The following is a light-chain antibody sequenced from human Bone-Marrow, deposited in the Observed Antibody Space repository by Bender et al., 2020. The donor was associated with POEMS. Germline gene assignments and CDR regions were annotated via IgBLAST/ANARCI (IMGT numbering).Light chain of an antibody. CDR2: EFS. Sequence: QSALTQPPSASGSPGQSVTISCTGTSSDVGGYNYVSWFQQHPGRAPKLMIFEFSKRPSGVPDRFSGSKSGNTASLTISGLQAEDEADYYCCSYAGTSSRVVFGGGTKLTVL. CDR1: SSDVGGYNY. CDR3: CSYAGTSSRVV. V-gene: IGLV2-8*01. J-gene: IGLJ2*01.